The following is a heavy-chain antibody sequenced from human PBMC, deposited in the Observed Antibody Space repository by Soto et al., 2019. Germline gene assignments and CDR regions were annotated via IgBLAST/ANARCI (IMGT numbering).Heavy chain of an antibody. V-gene: IGHV1-46*01. CDR2: INPSGGST. J-gene: IGHJ4*02. D-gene: IGHD4-17*01. CDR1: GYTFTSYY. CDR3: VIYGDYLLEY. Sequence: QVQLVQSGAEVKKPGASVKVSCKASGYTFTSYYMHWVRQAPGQGLEWMGIINPSGGSTIYAQKFQGRVNMTRDTSTSTVYMELSSLRSEDTAVYYCVIYGDYLLEYWGQGTLGTVSS.